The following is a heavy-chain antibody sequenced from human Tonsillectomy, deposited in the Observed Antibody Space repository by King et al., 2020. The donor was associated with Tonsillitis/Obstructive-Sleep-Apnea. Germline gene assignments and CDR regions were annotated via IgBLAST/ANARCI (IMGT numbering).Heavy chain of an antibody. V-gene: IGHV3-9*01. CDR3: AKDIGSGWFHYFEY. D-gene: IGHD6-19*01. CDR2: ITWNSGNI. J-gene: IGHJ4*02. Sequence: VQLVESGGGLVQPGRSLRLSCAASGFSFHDYAIHWVRQAPGKGLEWVSGITWNSGNIGYADSVKGRFTISRDNAKNSLYLQMNSLRPEDTALYYCAKDIGSGWFHYFEYWGQGTLVTVSS. CDR1: GFSFHDYA.